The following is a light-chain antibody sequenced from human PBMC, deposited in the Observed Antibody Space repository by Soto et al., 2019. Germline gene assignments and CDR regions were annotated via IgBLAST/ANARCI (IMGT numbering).Light chain of an antibody. J-gene: IGKJ2*01. CDR2: DAS. V-gene: IGKV3-11*01. CDR3: QQRSHWPPA. CDR1: QSVSSY. Sequence: EIVLTQSPATLSLSPGERATLSCRASQSVSSYLAWYQQKPGQAPRLLIYDASNRATGIPARFSGSGSGTDFTLTISSLELKDFAVYYCQQRSHWPPAFGQGTKVEIK.